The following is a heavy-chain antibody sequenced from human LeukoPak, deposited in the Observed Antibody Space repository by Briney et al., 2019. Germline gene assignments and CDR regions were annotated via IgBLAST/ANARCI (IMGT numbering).Heavy chain of an antibody. CDR1: GFTFSNYW. J-gene: IGHJ4*02. V-gene: IGHV3-74*01. CDR3: ASDGSYYYDSSGYYTDY. Sequence: PGGSLRLSCTTSGFTFSNYWMHWVRQAPGKGLVWVSRINTDGRSTNYADSVKGRFTISRDNAKNTLYLQMNSLRAEDTAVYYCASDGSYYYDSSGYYTDYWGRGTLATVSP. CDR2: INTDGRST. D-gene: IGHD3-22*01.